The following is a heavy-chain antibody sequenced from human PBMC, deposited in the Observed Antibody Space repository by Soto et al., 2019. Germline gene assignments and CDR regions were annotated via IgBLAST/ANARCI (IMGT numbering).Heavy chain of an antibody. CDR1: DGSISSNNW. CDR3: VRAFQRSSWPFDY. CDR2: IYHSGIT. D-gene: IGHD6-13*01. V-gene: IGHV4-4*02. Sequence: PSETLPLTCAVSDGSISSNNWWSWVRQPPGKGLEWIGEIYHSGITNYNPSLKSRVTISVDKSKNQLSLKLNSVTAADTAMYYCVRAFQRSSWPFDYWGQGTLVTVSS. J-gene: IGHJ4*02.